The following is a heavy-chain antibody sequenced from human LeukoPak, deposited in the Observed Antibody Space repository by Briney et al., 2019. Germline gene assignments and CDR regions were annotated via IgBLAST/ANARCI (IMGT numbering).Heavy chain of an antibody. Sequence: ASVKVSCKASGYTFTSYGISWVRQAPGQGLEWMGWISAYNGHTNYAQKLQGRVTMTTDTSTSTAYMELRSLRSDDTAVYYCARADYDSSGYYFYYFDYWGQGTLVTVSS. CDR3: ARADYDSSGYYFYYFDY. CDR2: ISAYNGHT. CDR1: GYTFTSYG. D-gene: IGHD3-22*01. V-gene: IGHV1-18*01. J-gene: IGHJ4*02.